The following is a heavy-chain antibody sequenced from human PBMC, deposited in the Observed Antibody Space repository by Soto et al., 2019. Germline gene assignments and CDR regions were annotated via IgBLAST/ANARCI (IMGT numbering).Heavy chain of an antibody. Sequence: GGSLRLSCAASGFTFSSYAMHWVRQAPGKGLEWVAVISYDGSNKYYADSVKGRFTISRENSKNTLYLQMNSLRAEDTAVYYCARDRLDLVVVPAAMPVTYYYYYGMDVWGQGTTVTVSS. CDR3: ARDRLDLVVVPAAMPVTYYYYYGMDV. J-gene: IGHJ6*02. CDR1: GFTFSSYA. V-gene: IGHV3-30-3*01. D-gene: IGHD2-2*01. CDR2: ISYDGSNK.